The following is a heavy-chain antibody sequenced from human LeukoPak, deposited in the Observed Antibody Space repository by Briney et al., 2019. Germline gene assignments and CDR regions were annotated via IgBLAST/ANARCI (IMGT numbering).Heavy chain of an antibody. CDR1: GFTFSSYA. J-gene: IGHJ4*02. CDR3: ARLMGSYLDN. D-gene: IGHD3-10*01. CDR2: ISYDGSNK. V-gene: IGHV3-30-3*01. Sequence: QSGGSLRLSCAASGFTFSSYAMHWVRQAPGKGLEWVAVISYDGSNKYYADSVKGRFTTSRDNSKNTLSLQMNSLRAEDTAVYYCARLMGSYLDNWGQGTLVTVSS.